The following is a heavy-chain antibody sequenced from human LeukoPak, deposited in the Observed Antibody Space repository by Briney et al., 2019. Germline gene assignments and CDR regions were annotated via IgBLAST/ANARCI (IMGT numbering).Heavy chain of an antibody. CDR1: GFTVSSNY. V-gene: IGHV3-53*04. CDR3: ARGRDGYNYRLDY. CDR2: IYSGGST. Sequence: GSLRLSSAASGFTVSSNYMSWVRQAPGKGLEWVSVIYSGGSTYYADSVKGRFTISRHNSKNTLYLQMNSLRAEDTAVYYCARGRDGYNYRLDYWGQGTLVTVSS. D-gene: IGHD5-24*01. J-gene: IGHJ4*02.